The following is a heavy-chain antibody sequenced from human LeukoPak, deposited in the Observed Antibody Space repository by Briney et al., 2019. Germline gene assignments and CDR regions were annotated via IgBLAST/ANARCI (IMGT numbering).Heavy chain of an antibody. CDR3: ARVLRGSSAFEI. J-gene: IGHJ3*02. CDR2: INPSSGGT. CDR1: RYNFHFYY. V-gene: IGHV1-2*02. Sequence: ASVRVSCKASRYNFHFYYVHGVRQAPGQRLEWMGWINPSSGGTYYAQRFKGRVTMTRYTSVSTAYMELNSLTSDDTAVYVCARVLRGSSAFEIWGRGTMVTVSS.